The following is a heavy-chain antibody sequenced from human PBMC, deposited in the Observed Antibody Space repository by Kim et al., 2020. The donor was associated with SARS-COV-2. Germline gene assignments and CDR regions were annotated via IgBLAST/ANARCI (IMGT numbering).Heavy chain of an antibody. D-gene: IGHD1-26*01. CDR2: MNPNSGNT. CDR3: ATLNFISGSYYEGWFDP. Sequence: ASVKVSCKASGYTFTSYDINWVRQATGQGLEWMGWMNPNSGNTGYAQKFQGRVTMTRNTSISTAYMELSSLRSEDTAVYYCATLNFISGSYYEGWFDPWGQGTLVTVSS. CDR1: GYTFTSYD. J-gene: IGHJ5*02. V-gene: IGHV1-8*01.